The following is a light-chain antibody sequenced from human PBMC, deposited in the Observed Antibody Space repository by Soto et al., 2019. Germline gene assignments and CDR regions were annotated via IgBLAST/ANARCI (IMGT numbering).Light chain of an antibody. J-gene: IGKJ1*01. CDR3: QQRSNWPLT. CDR1: QSVSSSY. Sequence: EIVLTQSPGTLSLSPGERATLSFRSSQSVSSSYLAWYQQKPGQAPRLLIYDASNRATGIPARFSGSGSGTDFTLTISSLEPEDFAVYYCQQRSNWPLTFGQGTKVDIK. V-gene: IGKV3-11*01. CDR2: DAS.